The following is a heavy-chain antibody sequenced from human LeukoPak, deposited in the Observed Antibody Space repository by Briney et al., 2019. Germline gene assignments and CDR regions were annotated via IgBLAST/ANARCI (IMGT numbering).Heavy chain of an antibody. CDR1: GFTFSNYN. CDR2: ISSSSSNI. CDR3: ARVRTSSWYHDY. D-gene: IGHD6-13*01. V-gene: IGHV3-48*02. Sequence: GGSLRLSCAASGFTFSNYNMNWVRQAPGKGLEWVSYISSSSSNIYYADSVKGRFTISRDNAKNSLYLQMNSLRDEDTAVYYCARVRTSSWYHDYWGQGTLVTVSS. J-gene: IGHJ4*02.